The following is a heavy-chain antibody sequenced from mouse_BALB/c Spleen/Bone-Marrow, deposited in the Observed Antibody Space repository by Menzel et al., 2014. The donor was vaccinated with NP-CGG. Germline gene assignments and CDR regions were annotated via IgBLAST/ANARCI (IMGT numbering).Heavy chain of an antibody. Sequence: VQLKESGGDLVKPGGSLKHSCAASGFTFSSYGMSWVRQTPDKRLEWVATISSGGSYTYYPDSVKGRFTISRDNAKNTLYLQMSSLKSEDTAMYYCARQTYYDYDGYFDYWGQGTTLTVSS. D-gene: IGHD2-4*01. CDR3: ARQTYYDYDGYFDY. CDR1: GFTFSSYG. V-gene: IGHV5-6*01. CDR2: ISSGGSYT. J-gene: IGHJ2*01.